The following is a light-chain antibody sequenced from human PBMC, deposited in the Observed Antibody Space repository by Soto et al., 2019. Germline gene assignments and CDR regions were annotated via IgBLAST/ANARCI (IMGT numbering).Light chain of an antibody. CDR2: EVS. J-gene: IGKJ1*01. V-gene: IGKV2-30*02. CDR3: MQGTHWPWT. Sequence: DVVMTQSPLSLPVTLGQPASISCRSSQSLIHSDGNTYLNWFQQRPGQSPRRLLYEVSDRDSGVPDRFSGSGSGTDFTLKISRVEAEDVGVYSCMQGTHWPWTFGQGTEVEIK. CDR1: QSLIHSDGNTY.